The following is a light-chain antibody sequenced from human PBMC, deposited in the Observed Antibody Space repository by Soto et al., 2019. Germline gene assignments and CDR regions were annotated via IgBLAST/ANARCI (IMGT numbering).Light chain of an antibody. V-gene: IGKV1-33*01. CDR1: QDISNY. CDR3: QQYDNLPPL. CDR2: DAS. Sequence: DIQMTQSPSSLSASVGDRVTITCQASQDISNYLNWYQQKPGKAPKLLIYDASNLETGVPSRFSGSGSGTDFTFTISSLQPEDIATYYCQQYDNLPPLFGPGTRWIS. J-gene: IGKJ3*01.